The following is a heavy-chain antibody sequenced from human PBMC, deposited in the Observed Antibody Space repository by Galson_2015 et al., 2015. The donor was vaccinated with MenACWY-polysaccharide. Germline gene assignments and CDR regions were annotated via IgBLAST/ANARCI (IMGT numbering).Heavy chain of an antibody. Sequence: SLRLSCAASGVTFSSSAMHWVRQAPGKGLEWVAVISYDGSNKYYADFLKGRFTISRDNSKNMVFLQMNSLRADDTTVYYCARDYCDRITCSGMDVWGQGTTVTVSS. CDR2: ISYDGSNK. D-gene: IGHD2/OR15-2a*01. J-gene: IGHJ6*02. CDR3: ARDYCDRITCSGMDV. V-gene: IGHV3-30-3*01. CDR1: GVTFSSSA.